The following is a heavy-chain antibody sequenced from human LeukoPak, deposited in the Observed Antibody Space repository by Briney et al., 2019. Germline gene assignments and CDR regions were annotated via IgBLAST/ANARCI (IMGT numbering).Heavy chain of an antibody. J-gene: IGHJ4*02. CDR2: IYHSGST. CDR3: ARVTTMVRGEYFFDY. D-gene: IGHD3-10*01. Sequence: SETLSLTCAVSGGSISSGGYSWSWIRQPPGKGLEWLGYIYHSGSTYYNPSLKSRVTISVDRSKNQFSLKLSSVTAADTAVYYCARVTTMVRGEYFFDYWGQGTLVTVSS. V-gene: IGHV4-30-2*01. CDR1: GGSISSGGYS.